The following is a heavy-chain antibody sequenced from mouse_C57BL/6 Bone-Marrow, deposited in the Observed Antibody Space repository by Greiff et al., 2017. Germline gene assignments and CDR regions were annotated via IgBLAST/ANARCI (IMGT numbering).Heavy chain of an antibody. J-gene: IGHJ1*03. D-gene: IGHD1-1*01. CDR1: GYTFTSTC. Sequence: VQLQQPGAELVKPGASVKLSCTASGYTFTSTCMHWVKQRPGQGLEWIGMIHPNSGSTNYNQKFKSKATLTVDKSSSTAYMQLSSLTSEDPAVYYCAEVGGLCWCFDVGGRGNTATVSA. CDR2: IHPNSGST. CDR3: AEVGGLCWCFDV. V-gene: IGHV1-64*01.